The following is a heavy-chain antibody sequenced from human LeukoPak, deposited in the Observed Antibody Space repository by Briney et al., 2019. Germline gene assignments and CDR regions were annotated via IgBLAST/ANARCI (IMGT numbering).Heavy chain of an antibody. Sequence: SGGSLRLSCAASGFTFSNYGTHWVRQAPGKGLEWVAFIRYDGSNKYYADSVKGRFTISRDNSKNTLYLQMNSLRAEDTAVYYCARDQWALDYWGQGTLVTVSS. CDR2: IRYDGSNK. J-gene: IGHJ4*02. V-gene: IGHV3-30*02. D-gene: IGHD1-26*01. CDR1: GFTFSNYG. CDR3: ARDQWALDY.